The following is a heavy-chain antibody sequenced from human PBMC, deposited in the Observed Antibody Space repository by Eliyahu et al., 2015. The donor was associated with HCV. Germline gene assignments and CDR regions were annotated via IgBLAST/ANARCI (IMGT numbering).Heavy chain of an antibody. D-gene: IGHD3-16*02. CDR1: GDSINNGYY. J-gene: IGHJ4*02. V-gene: IGHV4-38-2*02. Sequence: QVQLQESGPGLVKPSETLSLTCTVSGDSINNGYYWGWIRXPPGKGLEGIGSITHSGTTYYNPSLKSRVTISVDTSKNQFSLKLISVTAADTAVYYCTRDSNRSPLYWGQGTLVTVSS. CDR2: ITHSGTT. CDR3: TRDSNRSPLY.